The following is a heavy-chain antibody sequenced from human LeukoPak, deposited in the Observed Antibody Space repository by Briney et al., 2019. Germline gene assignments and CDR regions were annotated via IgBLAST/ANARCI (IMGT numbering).Heavy chain of an antibody. D-gene: IGHD3-10*01. V-gene: IGHV3-53*04. CDR1: GFTVSSNY. J-gene: IGHJ4*02. CDR3: VKNYYGSGTYLEFDY. Sequence: GGSLRLSCAASGFTVSSNYMSWVRQAPGKGLEWVSLIFSGGNTYYAESVKGRFTISRHNSGNTVYLQMSSLRAEDTAVYYCVKNYYGSGTYLEFDYWGQGTLVTVSS. CDR2: IFSGGNT.